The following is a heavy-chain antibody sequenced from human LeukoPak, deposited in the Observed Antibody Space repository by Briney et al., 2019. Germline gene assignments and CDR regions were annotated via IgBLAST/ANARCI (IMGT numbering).Heavy chain of an antibody. CDR2: ISSSGSTI. CDR1: GFTFSDYY. V-gene: IGHV3-11*01. D-gene: IGHD2-2*02. CDR3: ARLGYCSSTSCYTEALYYYGMDV. Sequence: GGSLRLSCAASGFTFSDYYMSWIRQAPGKGLEWVSYISSSGSTIYYADSVKGRFTISRDNAGNSLYLQMNSLRAEDTAVYYCARLGYCSSTSCYTEALYYYGMDVWGQGTTVTVSS. J-gene: IGHJ6*02.